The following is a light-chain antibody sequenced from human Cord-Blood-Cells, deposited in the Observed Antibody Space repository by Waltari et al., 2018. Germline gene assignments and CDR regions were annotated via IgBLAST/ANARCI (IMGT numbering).Light chain of an antibody. CDR1: SSNIGSNT. J-gene: IGLJ1*01. Sequence: QSVLTQPPSASGTPGQRVTISCSGSSSNIGSNTVTWYQQLPGTAPKLIIYSNNQRPSGVPDRFSGSKSGTSASLAISGLQSEDEADYYCAAWDDSLNGYVFGTGTKVTVL. V-gene: IGLV1-44*01. CDR3: AAWDDSLNGYV. CDR2: SNN.